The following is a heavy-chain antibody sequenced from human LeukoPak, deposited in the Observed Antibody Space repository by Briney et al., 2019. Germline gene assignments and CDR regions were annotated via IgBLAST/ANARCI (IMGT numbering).Heavy chain of an antibody. Sequence: SETLSLTCTVSGGSISSYYWSWIRQPPGKGLEWIAYIYYSGSTNYNLSLMSRVTISVDTSKNQLSLKLTSVTAADTAVYYCARDRGSLGGFDYWGQGTLVTVSS. V-gene: IGHV4-59*01. CDR2: IYYSGST. CDR3: ARDRGSLGGFDY. D-gene: IGHD3-16*01. J-gene: IGHJ4*02. CDR1: GGSISSYY.